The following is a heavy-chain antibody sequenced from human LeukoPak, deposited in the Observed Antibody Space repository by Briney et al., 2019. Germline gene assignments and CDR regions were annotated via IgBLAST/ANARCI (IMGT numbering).Heavy chain of an antibody. CDR2: ISAYNGNT. J-gene: IGHJ4*02. Sequence: ASVKVSCEASGYTFTSYGISWVRQAPGQGLEWMGWISAYNGNTNYAQKLQGRVTMTTDTSTSTAYMELRSLRSDDTAVYYCARDPLIGSSTPDDYWGQGTLVTVSS. V-gene: IGHV1-18*01. D-gene: IGHD2-2*01. CDR1: GYTFTSYG. CDR3: ARDPLIGSSTPDDY.